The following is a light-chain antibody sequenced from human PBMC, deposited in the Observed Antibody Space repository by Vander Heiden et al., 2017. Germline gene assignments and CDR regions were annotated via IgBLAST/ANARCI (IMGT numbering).Light chain of an antibody. CDR1: QSVLHSSNNKNY. J-gene: IGKJ2*01. Sequence: DIVMTPSPDPLAVSLCERATINCKSSQSVLHSSNNKNYLAWYQQKPGQPPKLLIYWASTRESGVPDRFSGSGSGTDFTLAISSLQAEDVAVYYCQQYYTTPHTFGQGTKLEIK. CDR3: QQYYTTPHT. CDR2: WAS. V-gene: IGKV4-1*01.